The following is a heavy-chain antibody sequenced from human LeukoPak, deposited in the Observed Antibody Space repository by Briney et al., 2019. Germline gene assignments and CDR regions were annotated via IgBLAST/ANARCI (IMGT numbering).Heavy chain of an antibody. CDR1: GFILSNYW. CDR2: INNDGSST. CDR3: ARDGISCTGGHCYFAS. J-gene: IGHJ4*02. Sequence: TGGSLRLSCATSGFILSNYWMHWVRQAPGKGLVWVSRINNDGSSTTYADSVKGRFTISRDNAGNTLYLQMNSLRAEDTAVYYCARDGISCTGGHCYFASWGQGTLVTVSS. V-gene: IGHV3-74*01. D-gene: IGHD2-8*02.